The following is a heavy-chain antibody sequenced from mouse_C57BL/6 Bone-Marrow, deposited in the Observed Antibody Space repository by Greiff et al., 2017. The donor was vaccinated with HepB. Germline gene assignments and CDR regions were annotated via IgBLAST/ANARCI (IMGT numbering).Heavy chain of an antibody. CDR1: GFTFSDYG. J-gene: IGHJ2*01. Sequence: EVKLMESGGGLVQPGGSLKLSCAASGFTFSDYGMAWVRQAPRKGPEWVAFISNLAYSIYYADTVTGRFTISRENAKNTLYLEMSSLRSEDTAMYYCARLHYYGSGAFDYWGQGTTLTVSS. V-gene: IGHV5-15*01. CDR3: ARLHYYGSGAFDY. D-gene: IGHD1-1*01. CDR2: ISNLAYSI.